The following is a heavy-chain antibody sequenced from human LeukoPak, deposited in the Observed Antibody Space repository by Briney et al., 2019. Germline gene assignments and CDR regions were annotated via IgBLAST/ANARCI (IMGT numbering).Heavy chain of an antibody. V-gene: IGHV3-66*01. D-gene: IGHD2-21*02. CDR2: MYTGGGR. CDR1: GFTFSSYA. Sequence: GGSLRLSCAASGFTFSSYAMSWVRQAPGKGLEWVSVMYTGGGRYYGDSVKGRFTISRDNSKNTVFLQMNSLRVEDTALYYCTRGQSYCGADCYSDWGQGALVTVSS. CDR3: TRGQSYCGADCYSD. J-gene: IGHJ4*02.